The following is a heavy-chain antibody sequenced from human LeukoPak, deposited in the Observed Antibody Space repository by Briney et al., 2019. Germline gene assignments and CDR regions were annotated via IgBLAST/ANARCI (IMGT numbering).Heavy chain of an antibody. Sequence: SETLSLTCTVSGGSISSGGFYWSWIRQHPGKGLEWIGYIYYSGSTYYNPSLKSRVTMSVDTSKNQFSLKLTSVTVADTAVYYCARGGRIVVPAAIKVGYFDYWGQGTLVTVSS. CDR3: ARGGRIVVPAAIKVGYFDY. CDR2: IYYSGST. V-gene: IGHV4-31*03. J-gene: IGHJ4*02. D-gene: IGHD2-2*01. CDR1: GGSISSGGFY.